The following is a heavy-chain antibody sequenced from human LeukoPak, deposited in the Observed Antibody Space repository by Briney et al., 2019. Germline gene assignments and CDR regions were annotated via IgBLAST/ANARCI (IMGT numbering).Heavy chain of an antibody. J-gene: IGHJ4*02. CDR3: ARGRYSSGWPKLGYYFDY. D-gene: IGHD6-19*01. CDR1: GGSISSYY. Sequence: SETLSLTCTVSGGSISSYYWSWIRQPPGKGLEWIGYIYYSGSTNYNPSLKSRVTISVDTSKNQFSLNLGSVTAADTAVYYCARGRYSSGWPKLGYYFDYWGRGTLVTVSS. V-gene: IGHV4-59*01. CDR2: IYYSGST.